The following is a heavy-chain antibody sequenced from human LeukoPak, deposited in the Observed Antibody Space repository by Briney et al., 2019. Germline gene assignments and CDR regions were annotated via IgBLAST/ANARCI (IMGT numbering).Heavy chain of an antibody. Sequence: GGSLRLSCAASGFTFSSYSMNWVRQAPGKGLEWVSYITRSDNTIYYADSVKGRFTISRDNAKNSLFLQMNSLRAEDTAVYYCARVSSSSLFDYWGHGILVTVSS. CDR1: GFTFSSYS. CDR3: ARVSSSSLFDY. CDR2: ITRSDNTI. J-gene: IGHJ5*01. V-gene: IGHV3-48*04. D-gene: IGHD6-6*01.